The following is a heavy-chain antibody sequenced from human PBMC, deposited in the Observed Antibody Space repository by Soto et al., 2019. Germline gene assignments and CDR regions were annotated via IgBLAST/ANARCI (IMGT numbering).Heavy chain of an antibody. CDR1: GESVTSGSIY. J-gene: IGHJ6*02. CDR2: VHYTGST. Sequence: QVQLQESGPGLVKPSETLSLTCTVSGESVTSGSIYWSWIRQPPGKGLEWIGCVHYTGSTNYNPSLTSRDAISVDTSKNHFSLTLSSVTAADTGVYYCARDRGNFGVVLADFYQYGMDVWGQGTAVTLSS. D-gene: IGHD3-3*01. CDR3: ARDRGNFGVVLADFYQYGMDV. V-gene: IGHV4-61*03.